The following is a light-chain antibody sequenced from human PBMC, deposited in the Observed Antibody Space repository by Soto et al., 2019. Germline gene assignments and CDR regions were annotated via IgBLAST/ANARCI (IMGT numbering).Light chain of an antibody. CDR3: QQYGSSPWT. J-gene: IGKJ1*01. CDR1: QSIRSNY. CDR2: GAS. V-gene: IGKV3-20*01. Sequence: ETVLTQSPGTLSLSPGEIATLSCRASQSIRSNYLAWYRQTPGQAPRLLIYGASNRATGIPDRFSGSGSGTDFTLIISRLEPEDFALYYCQQYGSSPWTFGQGTKVEIK.